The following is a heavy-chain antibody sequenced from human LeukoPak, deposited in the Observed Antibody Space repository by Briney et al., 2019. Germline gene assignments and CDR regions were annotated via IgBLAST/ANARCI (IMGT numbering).Heavy chain of an antibody. CDR1: VGSISSGSYY. J-gene: IGHJ4*02. Sequence: SETLSLTCTVSVGSISSGSYYWSWIRQPAGKGLEWIGRIYTSGSTNDNPSLKSRVTISVDTSKNQFSLKLSSVTAADTAVYYCARDYYDSSGYYWGYFDYWGQGTLVTVSS. CDR2: IYTSGST. CDR3: ARDYYDSSGYYWGYFDY. V-gene: IGHV4-61*02. D-gene: IGHD3-22*01.